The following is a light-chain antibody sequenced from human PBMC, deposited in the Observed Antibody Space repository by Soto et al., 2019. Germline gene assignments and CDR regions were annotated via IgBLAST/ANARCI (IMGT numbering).Light chain of an antibody. Sequence: EIALTQSPGTLSLSPGERATLYCRASQSVSSSYLAWYQQKPGQAPRLLIYGASSRATGIPDRFSGSGSGTDFTLTISRLEPEDFAVYYCQQYGSSPWTFGQGTKVDIK. CDR1: QSVSSSY. CDR2: GAS. J-gene: IGKJ1*01. V-gene: IGKV3-20*01. CDR3: QQYGSSPWT.